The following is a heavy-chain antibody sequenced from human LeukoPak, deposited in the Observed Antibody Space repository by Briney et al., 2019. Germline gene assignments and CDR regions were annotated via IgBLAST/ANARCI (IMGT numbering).Heavy chain of an antibody. V-gene: IGHV3-13*01. J-gene: IGHJ3*02. D-gene: IGHD1-26*01. CDR2: IGTAGDT. CDR3: ARGGPPPEWEPWSAYAFDI. Sequence: PGGSLRLSCAASGFTFSSYDMHWVRQATGKGLEWVSAIGTAGDTYYPGSVKGRFTISRDNSKNTLYLQMNSLRAEDTAVYYCARGGPPPEWEPWSAYAFDIWGQGTMVTVSS. CDR1: GFTFSSYD.